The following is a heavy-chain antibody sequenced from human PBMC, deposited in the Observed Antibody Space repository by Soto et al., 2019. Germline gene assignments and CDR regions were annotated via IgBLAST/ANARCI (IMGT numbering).Heavy chain of an antibody. CDR3: ATDRQELALQA. CDR2: FDPEDGQT. J-gene: IGHJ5*02. Sequence: QVHVAQSGAEVKKPGASVNVSRKVSGSTLMELSVYWVRQAPGKGLEWMGGFDPEDGQTIYAQKFQGRVTLTDDTDTNTAYMEMRSLTSEDTAVYFCATDRQELALQAWGQGTLVIVSS. D-gene: IGHD3-10*01. V-gene: IGHV1-24*01. CDR1: GSTLMELS.